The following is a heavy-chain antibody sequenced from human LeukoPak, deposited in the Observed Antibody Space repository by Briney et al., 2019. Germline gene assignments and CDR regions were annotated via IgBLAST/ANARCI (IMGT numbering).Heavy chain of an antibody. CDR1: GYSFSSYW. J-gene: IGHJ4*02. Sequence: GESLKISCKGSGYSFSSYWIAWVRQMPGKGLEWMGIIYPRDSRTTYSPSFQGQVTISVDKSTSTAYLQWSSLKASDTATYYCARHLNSITSCPNYWGPGTLVTVSS. CDR3: ARHLNSITSCPNY. CDR2: IYPRDSRT. D-gene: IGHD2-2*01. V-gene: IGHV5-51*01.